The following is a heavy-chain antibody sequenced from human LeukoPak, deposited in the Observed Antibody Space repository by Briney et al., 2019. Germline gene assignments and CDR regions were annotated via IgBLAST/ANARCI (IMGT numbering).Heavy chain of an antibody. CDR2: INSDGSST. CDR1: GFTFSSYW. D-gene: IGHD6-13*01. Sequence: GGSLRLSCAASGFTFSSYWMHWVRQAPGKGLVWVSRINSDGSSTSYADSVKGRFTISRDSAKDTLYLQMNSLRAEDTAVYYCARVGYGGTWYVDYWGQGTLVTVSS. V-gene: IGHV3-74*01. J-gene: IGHJ4*02. CDR3: ARVGYGGTWYVDY.